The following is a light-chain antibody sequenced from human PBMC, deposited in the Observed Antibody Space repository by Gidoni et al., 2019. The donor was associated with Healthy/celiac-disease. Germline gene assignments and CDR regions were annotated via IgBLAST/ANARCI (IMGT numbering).Light chain of an antibody. CDR3: QHSYSTPYT. Sequence: DIQMTQSPSSLSASVGDSVTITRRASQSISSYLNWYQQKPRKAPQLLIYAASSLQSGVPSRCSGSGSGTDFTLTISSLQPEYFATYYCQHSYSTPYTFGQGTKLEIK. J-gene: IGKJ2*01. V-gene: IGKV1-39*01. CDR2: AAS. CDR1: QSISSY.